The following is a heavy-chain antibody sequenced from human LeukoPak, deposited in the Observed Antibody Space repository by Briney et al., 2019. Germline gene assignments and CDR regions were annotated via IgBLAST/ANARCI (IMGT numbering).Heavy chain of an antibody. V-gene: IGHV1-46*01. D-gene: IGHD3-22*01. CDR2: INPSGGST. CDR3: ARVYYDSSGYSSGEDH. CDR1: GYSFTSYY. Sequence: ASVKVSCKASGYSFTSYYMHWVRQAPRQGLEWMGIINPSGGSTSYAQKFQGRVTMTRDMSTSTVYMELSSLRSEDTAVYYCARVYYDSSGYSSGEDHWGQGTLVTVSS. J-gene: IGHJ4*02.